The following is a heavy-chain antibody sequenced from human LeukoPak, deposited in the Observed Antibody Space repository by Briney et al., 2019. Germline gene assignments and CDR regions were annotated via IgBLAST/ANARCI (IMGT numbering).Heavy chain of an antibody. CDR3: AREAFIDYDILTGHVYYYGMDV. CDR2: INPNSGGT. J-gene: IGHJ6*02. D-gene: IGHD3-9*01. CDR1: GYTFTGYY. V-gene: IGHV1-2*02. Sequence: GASVKVSCKASGYTFTGYYMHWVRQAPGQGLEWMGWINPNSGGTNYAQKFQGRVTMTRDTSISTAYMELSRLRSDDTAVYYCAREAFIDYDILTGHVYYYGMDVWGQGTTVTVSS.